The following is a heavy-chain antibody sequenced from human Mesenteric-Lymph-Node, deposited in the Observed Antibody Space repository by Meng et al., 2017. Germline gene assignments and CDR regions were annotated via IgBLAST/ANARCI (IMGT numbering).Heavy chain of an antibody. V-gene: IGHV1-2*02. CDR2: INPNSGTT. J-gene: IGHJ3*02. CDR1: GYSLTAYY. Sequence: ASVKVSCKASGYSLTAYYMHWVRQAPGQGLEWMGWINPNSGTTVYAQKFQGRVTMTRDTSISTVYMELSSLRSDDTAVYFCARGLVTMIVVDIWGRGTMVTVSS. D-gene: IGHD3-22*01. CDR3: ARGLVTMIVVDI.